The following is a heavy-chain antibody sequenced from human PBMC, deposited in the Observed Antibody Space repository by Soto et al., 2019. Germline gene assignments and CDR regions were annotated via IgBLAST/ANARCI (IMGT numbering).Heavy chain of an antibody. D-gene: IGHD3-3*01. CDR3: AKKVTIYAVDPADY. J-gene: IGHJ4*02. Sequence: AVRVSCVEFGFTRSNYGISWVRQSPGKGLEWVSVMSGSGDDAYYADSVKGRFTISRDNSKNMLYLQMSSLRAEDTAVYFCAKKVTIYAVDPADYWGQGTQVTVSS. CDR2: MSGSGDDA. CDR1: GFTRSNYG. V-gene: IGHV3-23*01.